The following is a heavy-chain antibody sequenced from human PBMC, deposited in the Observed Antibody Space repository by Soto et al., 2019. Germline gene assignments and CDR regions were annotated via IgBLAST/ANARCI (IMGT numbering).Heavy chain of an antibody. CDR2: IKQDGSEN. D-gene: IGHD3-9*01. V-gene: IGHV3-7*01. CDR1: GFTFSSYG. J-gene: IGHJ4*02. CDR3: ARDVILRSFDWFPPVATIQDY. Sequence: TGGSLRLSCASSGFTFSSYGMHWVRQAPGKGLEWVANIKQDGSENYYVDSVKGRFTISRDNAKNSLYLHMNSLKADDTAVYYCARDVILRSFDWFPPVATIQDYWGQGTLVTVSS.